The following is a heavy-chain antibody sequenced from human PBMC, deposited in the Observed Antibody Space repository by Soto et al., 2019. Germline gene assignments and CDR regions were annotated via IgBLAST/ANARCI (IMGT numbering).Heavy chain of an antibody. CDR2: IRNKVHSYAT. J-gene: IGHJ4*02. Sequence: EVQLVESGGGLVQPGGSLKLSCAASGFTFSGSSVHWVRHASGKGQEWVGRIRNKVHSYATAYAASVRGRFTIARDDSTNTTFLQMKSLNTEDTAVYYCISHSPEDMKRTWGQGTLVTVSS. V-gene: IGHV3-73*02. CDR1: GFTFSGSS. CDR3: ISHSPEDMKRT. D-gene: IGHD2-15*01.